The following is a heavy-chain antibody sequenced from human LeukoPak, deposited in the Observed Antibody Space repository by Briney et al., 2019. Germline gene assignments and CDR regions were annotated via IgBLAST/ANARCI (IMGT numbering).Heavy chain of an antibody. J-gene: IGHJ4*02. D-gene: IGHD6-6*01. Sequence: PGGSLRLSCAASGFTFNIYTINWVRQAPGKGLEWVSSISSTSSDIHYADSVKGRFTISRDNAKNFLQMNSLRVEDTAVYYCARIGYSSSSLDYWGQGTLVTVSS. CDR1: GFTFNIYT. V-gene: IGHV3-21*06. CDR3: ARIGYSSSSLDY. CDR2: ISSTSSDI.